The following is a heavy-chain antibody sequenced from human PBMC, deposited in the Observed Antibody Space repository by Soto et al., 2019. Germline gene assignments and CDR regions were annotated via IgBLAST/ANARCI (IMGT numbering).Heavy chain of an antibody. D-gene: IGHD3-10*01. CDR3: TTDCMVRGNYYYGMAV. CDR2: IKSKTDGGTT. Sequence: GGSLRLSCAASGFTFSSYGMHWVRQAPGKGMERVGRIKSKTDGGTTDYAAPVKGRFTISRDDSKNTLYLQMNSLKTEDTAVYYCTTDCMVRGNYYYGMAVWGQGTTVTVSS. V-gene: IGHV3-15*07. J-gene: IGHJ6*02. CDR1: GFTFSSYG.